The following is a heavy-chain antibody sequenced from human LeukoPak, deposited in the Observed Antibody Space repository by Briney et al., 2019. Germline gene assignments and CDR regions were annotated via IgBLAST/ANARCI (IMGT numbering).Heavy chain of an antibody. J-gene: IGHJ4*02. Sequence: GRSLRLSCAASGFTFSSYGMHWVRQAPGKGLEWVAVISYDGSNKYYADSVKGRFTISRDNAKNSLYLQMNSLRAEDTAVYYCAREAMPMGGYEGYWGQGTLVTVSS. D-gene: IGHD5-12*01. CDR1: GFTFSSYG. CDR3: AREAMPMGGYEGY. V-gene: IGHV3-30*03. CDR2: ISYDGSNK.